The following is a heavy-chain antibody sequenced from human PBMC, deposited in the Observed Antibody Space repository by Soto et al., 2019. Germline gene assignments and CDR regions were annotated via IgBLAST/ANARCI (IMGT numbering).Heavy chain of an antibody. J-gene: IGHJ5*02. Sequence: TLSLTCAVSGGSISSGGYSWSWIRQPPGKGLEWIGYIYHSGSTYYNPSLKSRVTISVDRSKNQFSLKLSSVTAADTAVYYCARAAAAGYWFDPWGQGTLVTVSA. CDR1: GGSISSGGYS. D-gene: IGHD6-13*01. CDR3: ARAAAAGYWFDP. CDR2: IYHSGST. V-gene: IGHV4-30-2*01.